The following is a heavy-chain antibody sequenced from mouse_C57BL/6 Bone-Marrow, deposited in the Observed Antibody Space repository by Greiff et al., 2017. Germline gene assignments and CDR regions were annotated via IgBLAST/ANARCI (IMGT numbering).Heavy chain of an antibody. D-gene: IGHD1-1*01. J-gene: IGHJ1*03. CDR3: TRYGYYGRSYGWYFDV. V-gene: IGHV1-5*01. CDR1: GYTFTSYW. CDR2: IYPGNSDT. Sequence: VQLQQSGTVLARPGASVKMSCTTSGYTFTSYWMHWVKQRPGQGLEWLGAIYPGNSDTSYNQKFKGQAKLTAVTSASTAYMELSSLTNEDSAVYYCTRYGYYGRSYGWYFDVWGTGTTVTVSS.